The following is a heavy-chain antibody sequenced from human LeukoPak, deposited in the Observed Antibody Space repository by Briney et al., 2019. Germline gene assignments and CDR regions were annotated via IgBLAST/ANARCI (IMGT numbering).Heavy chain of an antibody. Sequence: PGGSLRLSFAASGFLVSNNYMSRVRQAPGKGLEWVSLIYSSGSTYYTAPVKGRFTISRDHSKNTLYLQMNSLRAEDAALYYCARGLESCSSGSCFKDWGQGTLVTVSS. CDR2: IYSSGST. J-gene: IGHJ4*02. V-gene: IGHV3-53*01. CDR3: ARGLESCSSGSCFKD. CDR1: GFLVSNNY. D-gene: IGHD2-15*01.